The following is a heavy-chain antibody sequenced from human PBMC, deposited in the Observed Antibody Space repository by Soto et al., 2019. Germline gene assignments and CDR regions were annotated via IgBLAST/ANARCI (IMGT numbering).Heavy chain of an antibody. Sequence: EVQLVESGGGLVQPGGSLRLSCAASGFTFSNSELNWVRQAPGKGLEWVSYISASGSPIYYADSVKGRFTISRDNAKNSLYLQMNSLRDEDTAVYFCAKLRRDGYNFDYWGQGTLVTVSS. CDR1: GFTFSNSE. V-gene: IGHV3-48*03. CDR3: AKLRRDGYNFDY. CDR2: ISASGSPI. D-gene: IGHD3-16*01. J-gene: IGHJ4*02.